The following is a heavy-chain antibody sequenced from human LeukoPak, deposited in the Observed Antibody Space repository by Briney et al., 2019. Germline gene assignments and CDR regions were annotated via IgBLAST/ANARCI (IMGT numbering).Heavy chain of an antibody. Sequence: SETLSLTCTVSGGSISSYYWSWIRQPPGKGLEWIGYIYYSGSTTYNPSLKSRVTISVDTSKNQFSLKLSSVTAADTAVYYCARRGPYYYDSSGYYLVWGQGTLVTVSS. V-gene: IGHV4-59*12. CDR2: IYYSGST. J-gene: IGHJ4*02. CDR1: GGSISSYY. CDR3: ARRGPYYYDSSGYYLV. D-gene: IGHD3-22*01.